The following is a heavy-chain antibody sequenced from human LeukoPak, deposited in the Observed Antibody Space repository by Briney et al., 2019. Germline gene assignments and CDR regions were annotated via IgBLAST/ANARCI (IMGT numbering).Heavy chain of an antibody. CDR1: GYTFTSYA. Sequence: GASVKVSCTASGYTFTSYAMHWVRQAPRQRLEWMGWINAGNGNTKYSQKFQGRVTITRDTSASTAYMELSSLRSEDTAVYYCARVSRLLRTLDYWGQGTLVTVSS. CDR2: INAGNGNT. D-gene: IGHD3-22*01. J-gene: IGHJ4*02. CDR3: ARVSRLLRTLDY. V-gene: IGHV1-3*01.